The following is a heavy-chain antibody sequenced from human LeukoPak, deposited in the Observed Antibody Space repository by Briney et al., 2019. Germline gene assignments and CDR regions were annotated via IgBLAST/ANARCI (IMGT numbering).Heavy chain of an antibody. CDR1: GFTFSNYA. J-gene: IGHJ4*02. CDR2: ISGSGGST. V-gene: IGHV3-23*01. D-gene: IGHD3-22*01. Sequence: GSLRLSCAASGFTFSNYAMSWVRQAPGKGLKWVSAISGSGGSTYYADSVKGRFTISRDNSKNTLYLQMNSLRAEDTAVYYCAKGKAYYYDASGQYFDYWGQGTLVTVSS. CDR3: AKGKAYYYDASGQYFDY.